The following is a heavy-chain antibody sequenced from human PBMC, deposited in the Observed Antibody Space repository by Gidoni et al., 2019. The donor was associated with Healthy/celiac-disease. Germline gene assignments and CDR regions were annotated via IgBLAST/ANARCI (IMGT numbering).Heavy chain of an antibody. J-gene: IGHJ4*02. CDR2: ISSSSGDI. Sequence: EVQLVESGGGLVKPGGSLRVSCAASGSTLSTYGMNWVRQAPGKGLEWVSSISSSSGDISYADSVRGRFTISRDNAKNSLYLQMNSLRADDTAVYYCATNRPQKYYFDYWGQGTLVTVSS. CDR3: ATNRPQKYYFDY. V-gene: IGHV3-21*01. CDR1: GSTLSTYG.